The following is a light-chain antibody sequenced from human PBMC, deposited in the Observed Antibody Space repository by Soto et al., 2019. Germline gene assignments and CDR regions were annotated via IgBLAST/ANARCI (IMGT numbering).Light chain of an antibody. Sequence: DIQMTQSPSTLSASVGDRVTITCRASQSISSWLAWYPQKPGKAPKLLIYDASSLESGVPSRFSGSGSGTEFTRTISSLQPEDVATDYCLQHNSYTWTFGQGTKVDIK. CDR3: LQHNSYTWT. V-gene: IGKV1-5*01. CDR2: DAS. J-gene: IGKJ1*01. CDR1: QSISSW.